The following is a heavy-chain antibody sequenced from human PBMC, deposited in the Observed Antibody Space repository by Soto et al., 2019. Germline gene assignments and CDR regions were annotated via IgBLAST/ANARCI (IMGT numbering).Heavy chain of an antibody. D-gene: IGHD4-17*01. CDR1: GGTLSNYG. CDR3: SRGDATKIVVTTYYAMDV. Sequence: QVQLVQSGAEVKKPGSSVRVSCKASGGTLSNYGISWVRQAPGQGLEWMGGIIPVFGTANYAQKFQGRVTITAVDSKSTVYMAVTSLGSEDTAVYYCSRGDATKIVVTTYYAMDVWGQGTTVSVSS. V-gene: IGHV1-69*12. CDR2: IIPVFGTA. J-gene: IGHJ6*02.